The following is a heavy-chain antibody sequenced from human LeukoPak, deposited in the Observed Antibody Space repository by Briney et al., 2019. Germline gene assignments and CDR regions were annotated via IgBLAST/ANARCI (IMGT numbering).Heavy chain of an antibody. CDR1: GFTFSKNA. CDR3: ARGVDVWGNYRQYYFDY. CDR2: ITSSGSAT. Sequence: PGGSLRLSCAASGFTFSKNAMSWVLQAPGKGLEWVSSITSSGSATCYADSVKGRFTISRDNSKNTLYLQMNGLRAEDTAVYYCARGVDVWGNYRQYYFDYWGQETLVTVSS. J-gene: IGHJ4*02. D-gene: IGHD3-16*02. V-gene: IGHV3-23*01.